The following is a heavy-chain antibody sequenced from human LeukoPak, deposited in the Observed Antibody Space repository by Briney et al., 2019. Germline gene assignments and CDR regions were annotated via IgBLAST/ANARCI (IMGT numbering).Heavy chain of an antibody. Sequence: GGSLRLSCAASGFTFSSYSMNWVRQAPGKGLEWVSYISSSSSTIYYADSVKGRFTISRDNAKNSLYLQMNSLRAEDTAVYYCAGDVNDYGDPFDYWGQGTLVTVSS. CDR2: ISSSSSTI. D-gene: IGHD4-17*01. CDR3: AGDVNDYGDPFDY. V-gene: IGHV3-48*01. J-gene: IGHJ4*02. CDR1: GFTFSSYS.